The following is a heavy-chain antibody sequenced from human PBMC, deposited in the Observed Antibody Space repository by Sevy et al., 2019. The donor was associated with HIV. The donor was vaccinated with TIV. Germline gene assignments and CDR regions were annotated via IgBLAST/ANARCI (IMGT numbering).Heavy chain of an antibody. J-gene: IGHJ5*02. CDR3: AKAGASSGYSTS. D-gene: IGHD5-12*01. V-gene: IGHV3-23*01. CDR1: GFTFSSYA. CDR2: ITDSGGST. Sequence: GGSLRLSCAASGFTFSSYAMSWVRQAPGKGLEWVSSITDSGGSTYYADSVKGRFTISRDNSKNTLYLQMNSLRAGDTAMYYCAKAGASSGYSTSWGQRTLVTVSS.